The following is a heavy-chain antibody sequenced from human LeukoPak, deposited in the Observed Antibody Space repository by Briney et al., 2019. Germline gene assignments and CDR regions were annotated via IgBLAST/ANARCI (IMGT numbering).Heavy chain of an antibody. CDR1: GFTFDGYG. CDR2: ITWNSDDM. CDR3: TKVTDWRTGFDY. Sequence: GGSLRLSCAASGFTFDGYGMYWVRQAPGKGLEWVSGITWNSDDMAYADSVKGRFTISRDNAKNCLYLQMNSLRVEDTALYYCTKVTDWRTGFDYWGQGTLVTVSS. V-gene: IGHV3-9*01. J-gene: IGHJ4*02. D-gene: IGHD3-9*01.